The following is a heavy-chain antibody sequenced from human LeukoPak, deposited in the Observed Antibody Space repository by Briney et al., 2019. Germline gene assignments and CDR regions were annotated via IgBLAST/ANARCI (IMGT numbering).Heavy chain of an antibody. CDR2: ISSSSSYI. D-gene: IGHD4-23*01. CDR1: GFTFSSYS. CDR3: ASSNSISRYYYGMDV. Sequence: GGSLRLSCAASGFTFSSYSMNWVRQAPGKGLEWVSSISSSSSYIYYADSVKGRFTISRDNAKNSLYLQMNSLRAEDTAVYYCASSNSISRYYYGMDVWGQGTTVTVSS. V-gene: IGHV3-21*01. J-gene: IGHJ6*02.